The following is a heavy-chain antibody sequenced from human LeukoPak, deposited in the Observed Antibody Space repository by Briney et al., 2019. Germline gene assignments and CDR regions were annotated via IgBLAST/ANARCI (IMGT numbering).Heavy chain of an antibody. Sequence: GGSLRLSCAASGFTFSSYVMNWVRQAPGKGLEWVSGISDSGGSTYYADSVKGRFTISRDNSKNTLHLQMNSLRAEDTAVYYCAKLPGRAADYWGQGTLVTVSS. CDR3: AKLPGRAADY. V-gene: IGHV3-23*01. J-gene: IGHJ4*02. CDR1: GFTFSSYV. CDR2: ISDSGGST.